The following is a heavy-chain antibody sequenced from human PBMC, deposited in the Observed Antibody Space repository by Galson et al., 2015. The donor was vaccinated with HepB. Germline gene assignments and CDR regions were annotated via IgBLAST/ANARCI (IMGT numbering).Heavy chain of an antibody. CDR1: PYTFTKYY. V-gene: IGHV1-2*02. J-gene: IGHJ5*01. D-gene: IGHD6-13*01. Sequence: SVKVSCKASPYTFTKYYIHWVRQAPGQGLQWVGWINPNSGRTNYAPSLQDRVTMSRDTSINTLYMDLSSLRSDDSAIYFCARAGVPAAPSDSWGQGTLVIVSS. CDR2: INPNSGRT. CDR3: ARAGVPAAPSDS.